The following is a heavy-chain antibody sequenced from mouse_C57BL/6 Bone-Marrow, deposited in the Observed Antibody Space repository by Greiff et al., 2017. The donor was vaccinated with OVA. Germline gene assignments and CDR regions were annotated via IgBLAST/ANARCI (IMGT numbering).Heavy chain of an antibody. Sequence: QVQLQQPGAELVRPGTSVKLSCKASGYTFTSYWMHWVKQRPGQGLEWIGVIDPSDSYTNYNQKFKGKATLTVDTSSSTAYMQLSSLTSEDSAVYYCARKLGDAMDYWGQGTSATVSS. D-gene: IGHD4-1*01. CDR3: ARKLGDAMDY. CDR1: GYTFTSYW. J-gene: IGHJ4*01. CDR2: IDPSDSYT. V-gene: IGHV1-59*01.